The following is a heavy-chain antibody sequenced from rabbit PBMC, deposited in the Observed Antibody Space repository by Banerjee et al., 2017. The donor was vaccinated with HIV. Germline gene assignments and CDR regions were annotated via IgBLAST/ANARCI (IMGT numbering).Heavy chain of an antibody. J-gene: IGHJ4*01. V-gene: IGHV1S47*01. CDR1: GFSLSSGG. CDR3: GRDQGEVNL. Sequence: QEQLVQSWGGLVQPGGSLKLSCKASGFSLSSGGVSWVRQAPGKGLEWIGYIDPVFGTTYYASWVNGRFTISSHNAQNTVFLQMNSLTAADTATYFCGRDQGEVNLWGPGTLVTVS. CDR2: IDPVFGTT. D-gene: IGHD5-1*01.